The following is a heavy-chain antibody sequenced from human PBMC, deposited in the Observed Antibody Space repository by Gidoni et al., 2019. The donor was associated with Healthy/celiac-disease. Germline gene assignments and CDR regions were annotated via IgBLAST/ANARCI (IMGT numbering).Heavy chain of an antibody. CDR2: IKSKTDGGTT. V-gene: IGHV3-15*07. J-gene: IGHJ6*03. CDR3: TTENRYNWNYYYYYMDV. D-gene: IGHD1-20*01. Sequence: EVQLVESGGGLVKPGGSLRLSCAASGFTLCNAWMKWVRQAPGKGLEWVGRIKSKTDGGTTDYAAPVKGRFTISRDDSKNTLYLQMNSLKTEDTAVYYCTTENRYNWNYYYYYMDVWGKGTTVTVSS. CDR1: GFTLCNAW.